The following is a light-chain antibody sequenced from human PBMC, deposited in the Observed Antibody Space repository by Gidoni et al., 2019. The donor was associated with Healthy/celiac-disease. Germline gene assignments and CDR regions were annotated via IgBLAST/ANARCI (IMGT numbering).Light chain of an antibody. V-gene: IGLV3-9*01. CDR2: RDS. J-gene: IGLJ2*01. CDR3: QVWDSL. CDR1: NIGSKN. Sequence: SYELTQPLSVSVALGQTARITCGGNNIGSKNVHWYQQKPGQAPVLVIYRDSNRPSGIPERFSGSNSGNTATLTISRAQAGDEADYYCQVWDSLFGRGTKLTVL.